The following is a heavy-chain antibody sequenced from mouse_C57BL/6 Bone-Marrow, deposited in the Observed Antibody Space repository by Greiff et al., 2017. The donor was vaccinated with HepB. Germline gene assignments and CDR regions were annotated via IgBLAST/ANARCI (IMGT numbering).Heavy chain of an antibody. CDR2: IDPSDSYT. Sequence: VQLQQPGAELVMPGASVKLSCKASGYTFTSYWMHWVKQRPGQGLEWIGEIDPSDSYTNYNQKFKGKSTLTVDKSSSTAYMQLSSLTSEDAAVYYCARRDFWGQGTTLTVSS. J-gene: IGHJ2*01. CDR1: GYTFTSYW. V-gene: IGHV1-69*01. CDR3: ARRDF.